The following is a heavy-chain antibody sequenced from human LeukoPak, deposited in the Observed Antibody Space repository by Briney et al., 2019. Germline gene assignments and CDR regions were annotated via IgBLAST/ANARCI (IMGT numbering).Heavy chain of an antibody. V-gene: IGHV4-30-4*01. D-gene: IGHD1-1*01. CDR3: ARGTDYDGMDV. Sequence: PSQTLSLTCIVSGGSINSGDYYWPWIRQPPGKGLEWIGYIYYSGSAYHNPSLKSRVTVSIDMSKNQFSLKVRSVTAADTAVYYCARGTDYDGMDVWGQGTTVTVS. CDR1: GGSINSGDYY. CDR2: IYYSGSA. J-gene: IGHJ6*02.